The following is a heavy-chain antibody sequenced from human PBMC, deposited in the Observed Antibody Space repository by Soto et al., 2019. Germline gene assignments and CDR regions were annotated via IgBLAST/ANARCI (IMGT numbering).Heavy chain of an antibody. CDR2: MNPFSGNA. D-gene: IGHD3-10*01. J-gene: IGHJ4*02. CDR1: GYTFTSYD. Sequence: QVQLVQSGAEVKKPGASVRVSCKASGYTFTSYDIYWVRQATGQGLEWMGWMNPFSGNAVYTQKFQDRVTMTRDTSRNTAYMEMSGLRSEHTAVYYCTRSRGNHWGQGSLVTVSS. CDR3: TRSRGNH. V-gene: IGHV1-8*01.